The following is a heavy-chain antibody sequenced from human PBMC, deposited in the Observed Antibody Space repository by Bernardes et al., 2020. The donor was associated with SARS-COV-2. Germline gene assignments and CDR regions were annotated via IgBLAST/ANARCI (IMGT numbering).Heavy chain of an antibody. CDR1: GGSISSYY. J-gene: IGHJ2*01. CDR3: ARSDYGDYYTMASYFDL. CDR2: IYYSGST. Sequence: SETLSLTCTVSGGSISSYYWSWIRQPPGKGLEWIGYIYYSGSTNYNPSLKSRVTISVDTSKNQFSLKLSSVTAADTAVYYCARSDYGDYYTMASYFDLWGRGTLVTVSS. D-gene: IGHD4-17*01. V-gene: IGHV4-59*08.